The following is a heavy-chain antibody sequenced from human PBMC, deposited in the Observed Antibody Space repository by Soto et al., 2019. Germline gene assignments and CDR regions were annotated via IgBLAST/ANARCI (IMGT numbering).Heavy chain of an antibody. CDR2: IIPIFGTA. J-gene: IGHJ4*02. V-gene: IGHV1-69*13. CDR3: ARSRNGSGSYYLYYFDY. CDR1: GGTFSSYA. D-gene: IGHD3-10*01. Sequence: SVKVSCKASGGTFSSYAISWVRQAPGQGLEWMGGIIPIFGTANYAQKFQGRVTITADESTSTAYMELSSLRSEDTAVYYCARSRNGSGSYYLYYFDYWGQGTLVTVSS.